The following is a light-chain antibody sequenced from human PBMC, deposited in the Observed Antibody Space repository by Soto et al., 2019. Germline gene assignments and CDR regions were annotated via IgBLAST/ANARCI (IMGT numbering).Light chain of an antibody. V-gene: IGKV3-15*01. CDR3: QPHNNWPVVT. CDR2: GAS. CDR1: RSISRN. J-gene: IGKJ4*01. Sequence: EIVMTQSPATLSVSPGERVTLSCRASRSISRNLAWYQQKPGQAPRLLIYGASTRATGIPARFSGSGSGTEFTLTINSLQSEDFAMYYCQPHNNWPVVTFGGGTRVEIK.